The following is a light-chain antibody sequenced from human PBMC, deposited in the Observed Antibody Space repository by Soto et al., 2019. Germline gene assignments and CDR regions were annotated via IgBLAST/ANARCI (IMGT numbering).Light chain of an antibody. V-gene: IGLV1-40*01. CDR2: GNS. CDR3: KAWDNSLNAWV. CDR1: SSNIGAGYV. Sequence: QSVLTQPPSVSGAPGQRVTISCTGSSSNIGAGYVVHWYQQLPGTAPKLLIYGNSNRPSGVPDQFSGSKSGTSASLAITGLQSEDDADYYCKAWDNSLNAWVFGGGTQLTVL. J-gene: IGLJ3*02.